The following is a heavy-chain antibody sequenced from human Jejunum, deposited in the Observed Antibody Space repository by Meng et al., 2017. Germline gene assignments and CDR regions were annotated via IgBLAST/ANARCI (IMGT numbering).Heavy chain of an antibody. V-gene: IGHV1-8*01. CDR3: ARGVTEGVDY. D-gene: IGHD2-21*02. Sequence: QVQLVQAGGEVKKPGASVKVSCKASGYTFTSLDINWVRQATGQGPEWMGWMSPNSGNTGYAQKFKGRVTMTRDTSINTAYMELSSLTSEDTAVYYCARGVTEGVDYWGQGTLVTVSS. CDR1: GYTFTSLD. J-gene: IGHJ4*02. CDR2: MSPNSGNT.